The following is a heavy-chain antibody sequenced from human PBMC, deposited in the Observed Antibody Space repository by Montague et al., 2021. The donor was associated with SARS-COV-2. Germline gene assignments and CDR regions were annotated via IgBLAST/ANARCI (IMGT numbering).Heavy chain of an antibody. CDR3: ARFTTAYYYDSNAAPASPDALDI. Sequence: SETLSLTCTVSGGSISSSSYYWGRIRQPPGKGLERIGSIYYSGSTYYNPSLKSRVTISVDTSKNQFSLKLSSVTAADTAVYYCARFTTAYYYDSNAAPASPDALDIWGQGTMVTVSS. V-gene: IGHV4-39*01. J-gene: IGHJ3*02. CDR1: GGSISSSSYY. D-gene: IGHD3-22*01. CDR2: IYYSGST.